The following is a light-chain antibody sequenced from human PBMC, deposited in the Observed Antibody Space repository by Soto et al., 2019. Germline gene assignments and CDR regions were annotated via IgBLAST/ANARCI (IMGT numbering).Light chain of an antibody. V-gene: IGLV1-40*01. CDR3: QSYDCSLSGGV. CDR2: GSS. CDR1: SSNIGAGYD. Sequence: QSVLTQPPSVSGAPGQRVTISCTGSSSNIGAGYDVHWYQQLPGTAPKLLIYGSSNRPSGVPDRFSGSKSGTSASLAITGLRAEEEADYYCQSYDCSLSGGVFGGGTKLTVL. J-gene: IGLJ3*02.